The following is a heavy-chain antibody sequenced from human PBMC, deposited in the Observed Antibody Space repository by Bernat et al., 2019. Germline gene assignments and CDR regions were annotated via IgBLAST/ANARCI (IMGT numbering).Heavy chain of an antibody. CDR3: GKGTWVGSCYEALDT. J-gene: IGHJ3*02. D-gene: IGHD2-15*01. Sequence: EVQLLESGGGLVQPGGSLRLSCAASGFTFSSYAMSWVRQAPGKGLEWVSVISGSGGITYYADSVKGRFTISRDNSENTLYLQMNSLRAEDTAVYYWGKGTWVGSCYEALDTGAQGKMVTVFS. CDR1: GFTFSSYA. CDR2: ISGSGGIT. V-gene: IGHV3-23*01.